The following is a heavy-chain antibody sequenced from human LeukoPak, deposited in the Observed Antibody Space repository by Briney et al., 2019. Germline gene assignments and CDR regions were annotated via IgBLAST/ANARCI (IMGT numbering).Heavy chain of an antibody. V-gene: IGHV1-69*13. D-gene: IGHD6-13*01. J-gene: IGHJ3*02. CDR2: IIPIFGTA. Sequence: ASVKVSCKASGGTFSSYAISWVRQAPGQGLEWMGGIIPIFGTANYAQKFQGRVTITADESTSTAYMELSSLRSEDTAVYSCARDAPIAAAGTESAFDIWGQGTMVTASS. CDR3: ARDAPIAAAGTESAFDI. CDR1: GGTFSSYA.